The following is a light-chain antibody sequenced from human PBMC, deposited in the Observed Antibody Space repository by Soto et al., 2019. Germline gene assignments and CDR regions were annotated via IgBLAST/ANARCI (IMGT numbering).Light chain of an antibody. CDR2: DAS. V-gene: IGKV1-33*01. J-gene: IGKJ4*01. CDR3: QQYFHRLLT. Sequence: DIQMTQSPSSLSASIGDRVTITCQASQDISNNLNWYQQKPGKAPKLLIYDASNLKTGVPSRFSGSGSETDITFTISSLQPEDIATYYCQQYFHRLLTFGGGTKVEI. CDR1: QDISNN.